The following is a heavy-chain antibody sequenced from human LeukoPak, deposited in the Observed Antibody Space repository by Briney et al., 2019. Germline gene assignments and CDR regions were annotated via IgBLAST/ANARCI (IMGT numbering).Heavy chain of an antibody. Sequence: PSETLSLTCTVSGGSISSYYWSWIRQPPGKGLEWIGYIYYSGSTNYNPSLKSRVTISVDTSKNHFSLKLSSVTAADTAVYYCARHYGRAAAGGDAFDIWGQGTMVTVSS. CDR1: GGSISSYY. CDR2: IYYSGST. V-gene: IGHV4-59*08. CDR3: ARHYGRAAAGGDAFDI. J-gene: IGHJ3*02. D-gene: IGHD6-13*01.